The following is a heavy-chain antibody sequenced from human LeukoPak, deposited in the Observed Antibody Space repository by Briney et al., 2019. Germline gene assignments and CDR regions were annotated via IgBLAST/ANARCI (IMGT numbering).Heavy chain of an antibody. CDR1: AFTFSIFW. D-gene: IGHD3-22*01. CDR2: IEQDGSEK. V-gene: IGHV3-7*03. J-gene: IGHJ3*02. Sequence: PGGSLGLSCAASAFTFSIFWMSWVRQAPGNGLEGVANIEQDGSEKYYVQSMKGRTTIPRDTAKNSLYLQMNSLRAEDTAVYYCARDYYTYSRGSWAFDIWGQGTMVTVSS. CDR3: ARDYYTYSRGSWAFDI.